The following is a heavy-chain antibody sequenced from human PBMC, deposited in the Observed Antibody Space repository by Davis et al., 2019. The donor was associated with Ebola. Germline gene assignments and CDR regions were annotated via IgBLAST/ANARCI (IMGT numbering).Heavy chain of an antibody. CDR3: AREVAAVFYDY. J-gene: IGHJ4*02. V-gene: IGHV1-69*04. CDR1: GGTFSSYA. D-gene: IGHD6-13*01. Sequence: SVKVSCKASGGTFSSYAISWVRQAPGQGLEWMGRIIPILGIANYAQKFQGRVTITADKSTSTAYMELSSLRSEDTAVYYCAREVAAVFYDYWGQGTLVTVSS. CDR2: IIPILGIA.